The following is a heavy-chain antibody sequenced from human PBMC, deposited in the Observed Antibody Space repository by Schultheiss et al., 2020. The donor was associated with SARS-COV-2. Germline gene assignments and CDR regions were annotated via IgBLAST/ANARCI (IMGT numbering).Heavy chain of an antibody. CDR3: ARDRPYYDFWSGYYTGYYYMDV. Sequence: GESLKISCVASGFTFSNYEMNWVRQAPGKGLEWVSYISSSGSTIYYADSVKGRFTIFRDNAKNSLYLQMNSLRAEDTAVYYCARDRPYYDFWSGYYTGYYYMDVWGKGTTVTVSS. D-gene: IGHD3-3*01. V-gene: IGHV3-48*03. J-gene: IGHJ6*03. CDR2: ISSSGSTI. CDR1: GFTFSNYE.